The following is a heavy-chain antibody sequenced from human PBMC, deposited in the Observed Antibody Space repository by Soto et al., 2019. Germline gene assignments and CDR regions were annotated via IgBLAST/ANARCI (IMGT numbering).Heavy chain of an antibody. CDR2: INPSGGST. V-gene: IGHV1-46*01. CDR3: AREVVVVAATLPPYYYYGMDV. D-gene: IGHD2-15*01. Sequence: ASVKVSCKASGYTFTSYGISWVRQAPGQGLEWMGIINPSGGSTSYAQKFQGRVTMTRDTSTSTVYMELSSLRSEDTAVYYCAREVVVVAATLPPYYYYGMDVWGQGTTVTVS. CDR1: GYTFTSYG. J-gene: IGHJ6*02.